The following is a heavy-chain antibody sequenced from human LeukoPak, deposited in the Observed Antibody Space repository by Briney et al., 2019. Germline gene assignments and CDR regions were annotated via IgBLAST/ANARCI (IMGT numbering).Heavy chain of an antibody. V-gene: IGHV4-59*01. D-gene: IGHD4-17*01. CDR3: ARTVTYTQTYGMDV. Sequence: IPSETLSLTCTVSGGSISSYYWSWIRQPPGKGLEWIGYIYYNGSTNYNPSLKSRVTISVDTSKNQFSLKLSSVTAADTAVYYCARTVTYTQTYGMDVWGQGTTVTVSS. J-gene: IGHJ6*02. CDR2: IYYNGST. CDR1: GGSISSYY.